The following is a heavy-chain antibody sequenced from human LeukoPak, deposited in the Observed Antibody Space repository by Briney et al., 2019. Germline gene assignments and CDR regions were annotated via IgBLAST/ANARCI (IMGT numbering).Heavy chain of an antibody. CDR1: GGSISSSSYY. J-gene: IGHJ4*02. Sequence: PSETLSLTCTVSGGSISSSSYYWGWIRQPPGKGLEWIGSIYYSGSTYYNPSLKSRVTISVDTSKSQFSLKLSSVTAADTAVYYCARHLTYDSSGYYFMYYFDYWGQGTLVTVSS. D-gene: IGHD3-22*01. V-gene: IGHV4-39*01. CDR3: ARHLTYDSSGYYFMYYFDY. CDR2: IYYSGST.